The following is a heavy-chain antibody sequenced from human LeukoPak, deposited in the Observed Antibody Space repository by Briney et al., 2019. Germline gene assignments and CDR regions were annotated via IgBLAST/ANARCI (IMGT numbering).Heavy chain of an antibody. CDR1: GYTLTELS. Sequence: GASVKVSCKVSGYTLTELSMHWVRQAPGKGLEWMGGFDPEDGETIYAQKFQGRVTMTEDTSTDTAYMELSSLRSEDTAVYYCATEASRNSGSYYRIRTNAFGIWGQGTMVTVSS. CDR3: ATEASRNSGSYYRIRTNAFGI. CDR2: FDPEDGET. V-gene: IGHV1-24*01. D-gene: IGHD1-26*01. J-gene: IGHJ3*02.